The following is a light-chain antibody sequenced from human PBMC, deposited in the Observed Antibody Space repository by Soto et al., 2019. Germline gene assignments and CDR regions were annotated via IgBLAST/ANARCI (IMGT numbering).Light chain of an antibody. CDR2: GAS. Sequence: EVVMTQSPPTLSVSPGERATLSCWASQTVSSNLAWYQQKPGQAPRLLIYGASARATGIPARFSGSGSGTQFTLTISSLQSEDFAVYYCQQYYHWPPYTFGQGTKLEIK. J-gene: IGKJ2*01. V-gene: IGKV3-15*01. CDR1: QTVSSN. CDR3: QQYYHWPPYT.